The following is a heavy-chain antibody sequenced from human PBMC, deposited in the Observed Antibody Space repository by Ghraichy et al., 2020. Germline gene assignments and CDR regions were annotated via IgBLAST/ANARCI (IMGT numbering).Heavy chain of an antibody. CDR1: GYTFTSYY. D-gene: IGHD6-19*01. Sequence: ASVKVSCKASGYTFTSYYMHWVRQAPGQGLEWMGIINPSGGSTSYAQKFQGRVTMTRDTSTSTVYMELSSLRSEDTAVYYCALLAVADLGWFDPWGQGTLVTVSS. CDR3: ALLAVADLGWFDP. V-gene: IGHV1-46*01. CDR2: INPSGGST. J-gene: IGHJ5*02.